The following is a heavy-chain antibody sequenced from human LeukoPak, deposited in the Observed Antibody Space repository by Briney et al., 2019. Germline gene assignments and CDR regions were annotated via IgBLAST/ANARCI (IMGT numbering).Heavy chain of an antibody. CDR2: IYYSGST. Sequence: SETLSLTCTVSGGSISSYYWSWIRQPPGKGLEWIGYIYYSGSTNYNPSLKSRVTISVDTSKNQFSLKLSSVTAADTAVYYCARLSPTCFYSGYDTPPYYGMDVWGQGTTVTVSS. J-gene: IGHJ6*02. CDR1: GGSISSYY. D-gene: IGHD5-12*01. V-gene: IGHV4-59*08. CDR3: ARLSPTCFYSGYDTPPYYGMDV.